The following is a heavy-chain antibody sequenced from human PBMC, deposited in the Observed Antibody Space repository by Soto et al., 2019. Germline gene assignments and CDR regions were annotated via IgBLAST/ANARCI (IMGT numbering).Heavy chain of an antibody. V-gene: IGHV4-39*01. CDR2: ICYSGST. Sequence: PSGRLALACTACGGCMRSTGDSGSWIRQPPGKGLEWIGKICYSGSTHYNRSLKSRVTISVDTSKTQFSLKLSSVTAADTAVYYCARHTTAGVFWSSPGGFDYWRQRTLVTVSS. CDR3: ARHTTAGVFWSSPGGFDY. J-gene: IGHJ4*02. CDR1: GGCMRSTGDS. D-gene: IGHD3-3*01.